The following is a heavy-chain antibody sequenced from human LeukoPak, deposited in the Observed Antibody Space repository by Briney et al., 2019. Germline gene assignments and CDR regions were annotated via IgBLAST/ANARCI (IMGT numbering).Heavy chain of an antibody. V-gene: IGHV3-33*08. D-gene: IGHD3-3*01. J-gene: IGHJ4*02. CDR2: IWYDGSNK. CDR1: GFTFSSYA. CDR3: ARGNHPPYYDFWSGYHDY. Sequence: GGSLRLSCAASGFTFSSYAMSWVRQAPGKGLEWVAVIWYDGSNKYYADSVKGRFTISRDNSKNTLYLQMNSLRAEDTAVYYCARGNHPPYYDFWSGYHDYWGQGTLVTVSS.